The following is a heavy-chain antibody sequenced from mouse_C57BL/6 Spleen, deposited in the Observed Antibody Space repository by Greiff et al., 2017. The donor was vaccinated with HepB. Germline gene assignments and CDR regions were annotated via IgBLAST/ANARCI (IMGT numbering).Heavy chain of an antibody. D-gene: IGHD2-4*01. CDR2: IDPSDSYT. V-gene: IGHV1-69*01. Sequence: QVQLQQPGAELVMPGASVKLSCKASGYTFTSYWMHWVKQRPGQGLEWIGEIDPSDSYTNYNQKFKGKSTLTVDKSSSTAYMQLSSLTSEDSAVCYCARLGDYSWFAYWGQGTLVTVSA. J-gene: IGHJ3*01. CDR3: ARLGDYSWFAY. CDR1: GYTFTSYW.